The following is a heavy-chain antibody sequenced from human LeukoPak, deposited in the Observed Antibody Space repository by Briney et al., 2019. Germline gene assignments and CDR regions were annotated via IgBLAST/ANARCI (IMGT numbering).Heavy chain of an antibody. J-gene: IGHJ4*02. CDR2: INYSGST. CDR1: GGSFTFYY. D-gene: IGHD6-13*01. Sequence: SETLSLTCSVYGGSFTFYYWTWIRQPPGKGLESIGYINYSGSTNYNPSLSSRVTISLDTSKNHFALKLISVTAADTAMYYWARGAAACSYIPFYFDFWGRGALVAVSS. CDR3: ARGAAACSYIPFYFDF. V-gene: IGHV4-34*01.